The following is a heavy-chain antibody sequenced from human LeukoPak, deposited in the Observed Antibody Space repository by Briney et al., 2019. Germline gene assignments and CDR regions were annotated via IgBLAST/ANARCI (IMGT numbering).Heavy chain of an antibody. J-gene: IGHJ3*02. D-gene: IGHD5-24*01. V-gene: IGHV3-21*01. CDR2: ISSSSSYI. CDR3: ARVKGGSNENAFDI. Sequence: GGSLRLSCAASGFTFSSYSMNWVRQAPGKGLEWVSSISSSSSYIYYADSVKGRFTISRDNAKNSLYLLVNSLRAEDTAVYYCARVKGGSNENAFDIWGQGTMVTVSS. CDR1: GFTFSSYS.